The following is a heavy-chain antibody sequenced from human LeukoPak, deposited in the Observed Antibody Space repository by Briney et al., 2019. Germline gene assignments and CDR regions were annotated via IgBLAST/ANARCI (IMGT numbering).Heavy chain of an antibody. V-gene: IGHV3-7*03. CDR2: IREDGSEK. D-gene: IGHD3-22*01. CDR3: ARAAYYDSRGNYCDSKIFDC. CDR1: RFTFSSYW. Sequence: GGSLRLSCAASRFTFSSYWMSWVRQAPGKGLEWVANIREDGSEKYYVDSVKGRFIISRDNAKNSLYLQMNSLRAEDTAMYYCARAAYYDSRGNYCDSKIFDCWGQGTLVTVSS. J-gene: IGHJ4*02.